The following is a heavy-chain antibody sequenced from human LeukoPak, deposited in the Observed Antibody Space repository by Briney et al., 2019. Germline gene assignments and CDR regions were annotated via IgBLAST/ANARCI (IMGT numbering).Heavy chain of an antibody. D-gene: IGHD2-8*02. V-gene: IGHV3-48*02. CDR1: GFTFRSYS. CDR2: ISSGSTSI. J-gene: IGHJ3*02. CDR3: ARTGGVNAFDI. Sequence: GGSLRLSCAASGFTFRSYSMNWVRQAPGKGLEWVSYISSGSTSIYADSVKGRFTVSRDNAKNSLYLQMSSLRDEDTAVYYCARTGGVNAFDIWGQGTMVTVSS.